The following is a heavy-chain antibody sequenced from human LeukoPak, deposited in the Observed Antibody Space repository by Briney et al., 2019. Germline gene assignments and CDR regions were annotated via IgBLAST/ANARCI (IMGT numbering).Heavy chain of an antibody. CDR1: GFTFSSYS. Sequence: GGSLRLSCAASGFTFSSYSMNWVRQAPGKGLEWVSYISSSSSYIKYADSVKGRFTVSRDNAKHAVYLQMNSLRVEDTAVYYCARDRGYDSHYLDYWGQGTLVTVSS. V-gene: IGHV3-21*04. J-gene: IGHJ4*02. D-gene: IGHD5-12*01. CDR2: ISSSSSYI. CDR3: ARDRGYDSHYLDY.